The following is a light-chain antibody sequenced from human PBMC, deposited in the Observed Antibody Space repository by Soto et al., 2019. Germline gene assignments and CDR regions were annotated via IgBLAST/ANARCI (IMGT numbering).Light chain of an antibody. V-gene: IGLV3-1*01. J-gene: IGLJ1*01. CDR3: QTWDSTTAV. CDR1: KLGDKY. CDR2: QDD. Sequence: SSELTQPPSVSVSPGQTASITCSGDKLGDKYVCWYQQKPGQSPVLVMYQDDKRPSGIPERFSGSNSGNTATLTISGTQGMDEADYYCQTWDSTTAVFGTGTKLTVL.